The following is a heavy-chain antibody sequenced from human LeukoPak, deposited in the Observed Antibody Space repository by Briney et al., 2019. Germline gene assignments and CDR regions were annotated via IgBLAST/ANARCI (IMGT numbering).Heavy chain of an antibody. CDR3: ARAAHYSRSFLDY. CDR1: GGSISSYY. V-gene: IGHV4-59*01. J-gene: IGHJ4*02. CDR2: IYYSGST. Sequence: PSETLSLTCTVSGGSISSYYWSWIRQPPGKGLEWIGYIYYSGSTNYNPSLKSRVTISVDTSKNQFSLKLSSVTAADTAVYYCARAAHYSRSFLDYWGQGTLVTVSS. D-gene: IGHD1-26*01.